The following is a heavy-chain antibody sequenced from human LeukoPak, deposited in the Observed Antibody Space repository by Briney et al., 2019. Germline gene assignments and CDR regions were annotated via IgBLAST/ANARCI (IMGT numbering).Heavy chain of an antibody. CDR3: ARDPGEGRVK. CDR2: IIPILGIA. Sequence: SVKVSCKASGGTFSSYAISWVRQAPGQGLGWMGRIIPILGIANYAQKFQGRVTITADKSTSTAYMELSSLRSEDTAVYYCARDPGEGRVKWGQGTLVTVSS. J-gene: IGHJ4*02. D-gene: IGHD3-10*01. V-gene: IGHV1-69*04. CDR1: GGTFSSYA.